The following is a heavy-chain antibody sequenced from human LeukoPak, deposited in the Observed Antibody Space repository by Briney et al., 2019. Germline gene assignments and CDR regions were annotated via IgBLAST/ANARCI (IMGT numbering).Heavy chain of an antibody. Sequence: GGSLRLSCAASGFTFVTYWMAWVRQAPGKGLEWVANINQGGNKKEYVDPVKGRFTISRDNAKNSLYLQMDSLRGEDTAMYYCARVGSGSFYDYWGQGTRVTVSS. D-gene: IGHD1-26*01. CDR1: GFTFVTYW. J-gene: IGHJ4*02. CDR3: ARVGSGSFYDY. V-gene: IGHV3-7*01. CDR2: INQGGNKK.